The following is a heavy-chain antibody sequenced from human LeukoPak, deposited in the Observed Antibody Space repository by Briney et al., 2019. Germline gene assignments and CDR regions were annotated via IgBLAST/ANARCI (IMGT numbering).Heavy chain of an antibody. D-gene: IGHD3-16*01. Sequence: GSLRLSCTASGFIFSNSGMHWVRQAPGKGLEWVAVISYDDNYKYYVDSVKGRFTISRDNSKNKLSLQMNSLRPEDSAIYYCARFWDYYGMDVWGQGTTVIVSS. CDR2: ISYDDNYK. CDR3: ARFWDYYGMDV. V-gene: IGHV3-30*03. CDR1: GFIFSNSG. J-gene: IGHJ6*02.